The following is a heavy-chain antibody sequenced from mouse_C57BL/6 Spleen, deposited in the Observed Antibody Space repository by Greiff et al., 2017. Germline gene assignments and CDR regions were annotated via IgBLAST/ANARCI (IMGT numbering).Heavy chain of an antibody. D-gene: IGHD2-3*01. Sequence: QVQLQQPGAELVKPGASVKLSCKASGYTFTSYWMHWVKQRPGQGLEWIGMIHPNSGSTNYNEKFKSKATLTVDKSSSTAYMQLSSLTSEDSAVYYCARCRDGYYSYWYFDVWGTGTTVTVSS. V-gene: IGHV1-64*01. CDR3: ARCRDGYYSYWYFDV. CDR2: IHPNSGST. J-gene: IGHJ1*03. CDR1: GYTFTSYW.